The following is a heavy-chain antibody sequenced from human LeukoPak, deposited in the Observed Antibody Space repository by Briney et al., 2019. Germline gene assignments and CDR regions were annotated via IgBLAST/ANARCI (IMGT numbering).Heavy chain of an antibody. CDR3: AVIPLRSGYYIDY. Sequence: GGSLRLSCAASGFTFSSYAMSWVRQAPGKGLEWVSAISGSGGSTYYADSVKGRFTTSRDNSKNTLYLQMNSLRAEDTAVYYCAVIPLRSGYYIDYWGQGTLVTVSS. V-gene: IGHV3-23*01. D-gene: IGHD3-22*01. CDR2: ISGSGGST. J-gene: IGHJ4*02. CDR1: GFTFSSYA.